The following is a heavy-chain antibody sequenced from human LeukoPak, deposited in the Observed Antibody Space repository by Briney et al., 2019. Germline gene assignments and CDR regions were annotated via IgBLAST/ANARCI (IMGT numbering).Heavy chain of an antibody. Sequence: GGSLRLSCAASGFTFSNAWMSWVRQAPGKGLEWVGRIKTKTDGGTTDYAAPVKGRFTISRDDSKNTVYLQMNSLKTEDTAVYYCPAGLPFDYWGQGALVTVSS. CDR1: GFTFSNAW. V-gene: IGHV3-15*01. CDR2: IKTKTDGGTT. J-gene: IGHJ4*02. CDR3: PAGLPFDY.